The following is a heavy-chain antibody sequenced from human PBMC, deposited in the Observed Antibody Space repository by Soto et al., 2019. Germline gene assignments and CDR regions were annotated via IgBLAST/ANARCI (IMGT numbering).Heavy chain of an antibody. CDR2: ISGSGGST. D-gene: IGHD2-15*01. Sequence: GGSLRLSCAASGFTFSSYAMSWVRQAPGKGLEWVSAISGSGGSTYYADSVKGRFTISRDNSKDTLYLQMNSLRAEDTAVYYCAKDPQDIVVVVAVPNWFDPWGQGTLLTVS. CDR3: AKDPQDIVVVVAVPNWFDP. J-gene: IGHJ5*02. CDR1: GFTFSSYA. V-gene: IGHV3-23*01.